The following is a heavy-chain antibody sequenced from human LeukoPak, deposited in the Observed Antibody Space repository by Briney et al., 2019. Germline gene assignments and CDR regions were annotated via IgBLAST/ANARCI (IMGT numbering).Heavy chain of an antibody. CDR1: GYTFTSYY. D-gene: IGHD4-17*01. Sequence: ASVKVSCKASGYTFTSYYTHWVRQAPGQGLEWMGIINPSGGSTSYAQKFQDRVTMTRDTSTSTVYMELSSLRSEDAAVYYCARDGLYGDYGWYFDLWGRGTLVTVSS. CDR3: ARDGLYGDYGWYFDL. CDR2: INPSGGST. V-gene: IGHV1-46*01. J-gene: IGHJ2*01.